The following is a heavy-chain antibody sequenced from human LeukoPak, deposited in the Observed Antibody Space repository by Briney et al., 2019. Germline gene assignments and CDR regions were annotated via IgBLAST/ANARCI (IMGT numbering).Heavy chain of an antibody. CDR1: GYTFINYA. CDR2: INAANGNT. Sequence: ASVKVSCKASGYTFINYAMHWVRQAPGQRLEWMGWINAANGNTKSSEKFQGRLTITRDTTASTVYLDLSSLRSEDTAVYYCARAPGALHFDQRGQGTLVTVTS. J-gene: IGHJ5*02. CDR3: ARAPGALHFDQ. D-gene: IGHD1-26*01. V-gene: IGHV1-3*01.